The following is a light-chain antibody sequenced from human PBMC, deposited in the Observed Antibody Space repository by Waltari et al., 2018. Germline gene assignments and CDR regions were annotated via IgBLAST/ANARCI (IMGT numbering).Light chain of an antibody. CDR1: QSVSRT. CDR2: GAS. J-gene: IGKJ1*01. CDR3: QHYVRLPVT. Sequence: EIVLTQSPGTLSLSPGERVTPSCRASQSVSRTLAWYQQKPGQAPRLLMYGASNRATGIPDRFSGSGSGTDFSLTISRLEPEDFAVYYCQHYVRLPVTFGQGTKVEIK. V-gene: IGKV3-20*01.